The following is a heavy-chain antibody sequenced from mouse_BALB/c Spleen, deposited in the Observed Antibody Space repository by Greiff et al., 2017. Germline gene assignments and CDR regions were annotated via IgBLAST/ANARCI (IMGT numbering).Heavy chain of an antibody. CDR2: IRSGGGST. V-gene: IGHV5-12-1*01. D-gene: IGHD1-1*01. J-gene: IGHJ2*01. Sequence: EVQLQESGGGLVKPGGSLKLSCAASGFAFRSYDMSWVRQTPEKRLEWVAYIRSGGGSTYYPDTVKGRFTISRDNAKNTLYLQMSSLKSEDTAMYYCARRITLDYWGQGTTLTVSS. CDR3: ARRITLDY. CDR1: GFAFRSYD.